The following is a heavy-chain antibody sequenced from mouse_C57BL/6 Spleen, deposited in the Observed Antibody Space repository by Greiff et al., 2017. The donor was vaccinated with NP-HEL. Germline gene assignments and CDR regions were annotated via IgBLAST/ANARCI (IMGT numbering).Heavy chain of an antibody. CDR1: GYTFTDYE. CDR2: IDPETGGT. Sequence: VQLQQSGAELVRPGASVTLSCKASGYTFTDYEMHWVKQTPVHGLEWIGAIDPETGGTAYNQKFKGKAILTADKSSSTAYMELRSLTSEDSAVYYCDTTVVDGYFDVWGTGTTVTVSS. CDR3: DTTVVDGYFDV. D-gene: IGHD1-1*01. V-gene: IGHV1-15*01. J-gene: IGHJ1*03.